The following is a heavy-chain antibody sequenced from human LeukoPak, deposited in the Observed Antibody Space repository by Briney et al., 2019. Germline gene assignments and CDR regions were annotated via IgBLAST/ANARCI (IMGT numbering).Heavy chain of an antibody. J-gene: IGHJ4*02. CDR1: GYSISSGYY. CDR3: ARGRYNWNYDLDY. V-gene: IGHV4-38-2*02. D-gene: IGHD1-7*01. Sequence: PSETLSLTCTVSGYSISSGYYWGWIRQPPGKGLEWIGSIYHSGSTYYNPSLKSRVTISVDTSKNQFSLKMSSVTAADTAVYYCARGRYNWNYDLDYWGQGTLVTVSS. CDR2: IYHSGST.